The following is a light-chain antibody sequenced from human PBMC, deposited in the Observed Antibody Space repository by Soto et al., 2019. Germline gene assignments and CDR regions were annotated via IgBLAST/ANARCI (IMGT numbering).Light chain of an antibody. CDR2: GAS. V-gene: IGKV3-15*01. Sequence: EIVMTQSPATLSVSPGERATFSCRAGQSVNNNLAWYHLKPGQAPRLLVYGASIRATGIPARFSGSGSGAEYTLSISSLQSEDFGVYFCQQYDQWWTFGQGTKVESK. CDR1: QSVNNN. CDR3: QQYDQWWT. J-gene: IGKJ1*01.